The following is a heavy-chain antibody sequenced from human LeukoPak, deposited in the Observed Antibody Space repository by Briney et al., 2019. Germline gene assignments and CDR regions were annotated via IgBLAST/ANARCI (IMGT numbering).Heavy chain of an antibody. Sequence: SETLSLTCAVYGASFSGYYWSWIRQPPGKGLEWIGEINHSGSTNYKPSLKSRVTVSVDTSKNQFSLKLSSVTAADTAVYYCAAADPGRYFDYWGQGTLVTVSS. V-gene: IGHV4-34*01. CDR2: INHSGST. J-gene: IGHJ4*02. CDR1: GASFSGYY. CDR3: AAADPGRYFDY. D-gene: IGHD6-13*01.